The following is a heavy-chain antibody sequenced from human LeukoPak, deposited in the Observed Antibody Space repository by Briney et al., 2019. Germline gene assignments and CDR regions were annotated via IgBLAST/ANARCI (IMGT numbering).Heavy chain of an antibody. CDR3: ARAPTRFLGSVLYYFDY. D-gene: IGHD3-3*01. CDR1: GYTFTGYY. Sequence: ASVKVSCKASGYTFTGYYMHWVRQAPGQGLEWMGWINPNSGGTNYAQKFQGRVTMTRDTSISTAYMELSRLRSDDTAAYYCARAPTRFLGSVLYYFDYWGQGTLVTVSS. V-gene: IGHV1-2*02. CDR2: INPNSGGT. J-gene: IGHJ4*02.